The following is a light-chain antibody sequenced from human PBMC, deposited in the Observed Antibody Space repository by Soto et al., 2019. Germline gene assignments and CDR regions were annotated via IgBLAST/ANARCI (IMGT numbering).Light chain of an antibody. Sequence: IVWTQSPGTLSLSPGERATLSCRTSQSVSNTYVAWYQQKPGQAPRLLIYDTSSRVTGIPDRFSGSGSGTDFTLNISRLEPEDFAVFYCQQYGTSEIIFGQGTRLE. J-gene: IGKJ5*01. CDR3: QQYGTSEII. CDR2: DTS. CDR1: QSVSNTY. V-gene: IGKV3-20*01.